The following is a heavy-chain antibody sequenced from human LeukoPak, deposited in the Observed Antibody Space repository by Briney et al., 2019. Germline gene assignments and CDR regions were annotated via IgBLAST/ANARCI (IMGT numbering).Heavy chain of an antibody. V-gene: IGHV3-23*01. CDR2: ISGTGATT. Sequence: GGSLRLSCEASGFTFSSYIMTWVRQAPGKGLEWVSSISGTGATTYYADSVKGRFAISRDNSKNTLYLQMSSLRAEDTAVYYCAKDQRFGDLDDYRGQGTLVTVSS. J-gene: IGHJ4*02. CDR3: AKDQRFGDLDDY. D-gene: IGHD3-10*01. CDR1: GFTFSSYI.